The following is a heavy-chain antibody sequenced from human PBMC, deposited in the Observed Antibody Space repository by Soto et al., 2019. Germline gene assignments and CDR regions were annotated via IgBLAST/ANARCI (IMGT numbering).Heavy chain of an antibody. CDR2: IYYSGST. Sequence: SETLSLTCTVSGGSISSYYWSWIRQPPGKGLEWIGYIYYSGSTNYNPSLKSRVTISVDTSKNQFSLKLSSVTAADTAVYYCARDQRAGDYYGSGKGNYYYGMDVWGQGTTVTVSS. CDR1: GGSISSYY. D-gene: IGHD3-10*01. V-gene: IGHV4-59*01. CDR3: ARDQRAGDYYGSGKGNYYYGMDV. J-gene: IGHJ6*02.